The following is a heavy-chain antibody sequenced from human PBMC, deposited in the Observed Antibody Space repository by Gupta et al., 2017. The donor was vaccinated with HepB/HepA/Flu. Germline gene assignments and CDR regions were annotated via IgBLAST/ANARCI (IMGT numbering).Heavy chain of an antibody. CDR1: GGTFSSYA. J-gene: IGHJ4*02. CDR2: IIPIFGTA. Sequence: QVQLVQSGAEVKKPGSSVKVSCKASGGTFSSYAISWVRQAPGQGLEWMGGIIPIFGTANDAQKFQGRVTITADESTSTAYMELSSLRSEDTAVYYCARATYYYDSSGPAGFDYWGQGTLVTVSS. D-gene: IGHD3-22*01. CDR3: ARATYYYDSSGPAGFDY. V-gene: IGHV1-69*01.